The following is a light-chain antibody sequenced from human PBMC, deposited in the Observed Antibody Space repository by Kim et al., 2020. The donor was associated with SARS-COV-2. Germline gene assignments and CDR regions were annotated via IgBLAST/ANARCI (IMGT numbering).Light chain of an antibody. Sequence: DIQMTQSPSTLSASVGDRVTITCRPSQSIGSYLSWYQQKPGKAPKLLIYKASNLESGVPSRFSGSGSGTEFTLTISSLQPDDFATYYCQQYNTDFRTFGQGTKVDIK. J-gene: IGKJ1*01. V-gene: IGKV1-5*03. CDR3: QQYNTDFRT. CDR1: QSIGSY. CDR2: KAS.